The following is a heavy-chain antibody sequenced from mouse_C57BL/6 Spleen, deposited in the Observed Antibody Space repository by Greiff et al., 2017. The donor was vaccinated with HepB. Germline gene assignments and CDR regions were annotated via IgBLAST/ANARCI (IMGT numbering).Heavy chain of an antibody. J-gene: IGHJ2*01. CDR2: IYPGDGDT. CDR1: GYAFSSSW. Sequence: QVQLQQSGPELVKPGASVKISCKASGYAFSSSWMNWVKQRPGKGLEWIGRIYPGDGDTNYNGKFKGQATLTADNSSSTAYMQLSSLTSEDSAVYFCARGGPPGSYWGQGTTLTVAS. CDR3: ARGGPPGSY. V-gene: IGHV1-82*01.